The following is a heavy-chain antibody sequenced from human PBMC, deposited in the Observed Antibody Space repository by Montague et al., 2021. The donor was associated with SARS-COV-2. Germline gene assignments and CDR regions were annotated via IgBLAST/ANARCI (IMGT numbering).Heavy chain of an antibody. D-gene: IGHD3-16*01. V-gene: IGHV4-59*01. CDR2: IYYSGGT. J-gene: IGHJ6*02. Sequence: SETLSLTCTVSGDSISTSYWSWIRQPPAKGLEWSGYIYYSGGTSYNSSLKSRVTIPVDTSKNQVSLNLSSVTAADTAVYFCARADRRSPGTTHRYDYKGMDLWGQGTTVTVSS. CDR1: GDSISTSY. CDR3: ARADRRSPGTTHRYDYKGMDL.